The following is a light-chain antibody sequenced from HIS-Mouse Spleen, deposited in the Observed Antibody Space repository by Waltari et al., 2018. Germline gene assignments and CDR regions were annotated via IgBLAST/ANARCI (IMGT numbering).Light chain of an antibody. J-gene: IGLJ3*02. CDR3: AAWDDSLSGPV. Sequence: QSVLTQPPSASGTPGQRVTISCSGSSSNIGSSYVYWYQQLPGTAPKLLIYRNNQRPSGVPDRCSRSKYGPSASLAISGLRSEDEADYYCAAWDDSLSGPVFGGGTKLTVL. CDR2: RNN. CDR1: SSNIGSSY. V-gene: IGLV1-47*01.